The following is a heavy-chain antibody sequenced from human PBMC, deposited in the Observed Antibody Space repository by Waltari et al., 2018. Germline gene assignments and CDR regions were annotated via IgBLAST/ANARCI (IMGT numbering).Heavy chain of an antibody. CDR3: ARAGRDYVWGSYLSAQFDY. Sequence: QVQLVQSGAEVKKPGSSVKVSCKASGGTFSSYAISWVRPAPGPGLEWMGGIIPIFGTANYAQKFQGRVTITADESTSTAYMELSSLRSEDTAVYYCARAGRDYVWGSYLSAQFDYWGQGTLVTVSS. CDR2: IIPIFGTA. CDR1: GGTFSSYA. D-gene: IGHD3-16*01. J-gene: IGHJ4*02. V-gene: IGHV1-69*01.